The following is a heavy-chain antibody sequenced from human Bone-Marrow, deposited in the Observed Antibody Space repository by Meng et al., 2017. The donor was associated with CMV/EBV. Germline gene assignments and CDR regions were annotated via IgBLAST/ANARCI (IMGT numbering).Heavy chain of an antibody. V-gene: IGHV3-30*02. CDR2: IRYDGSNK. Sequence: GESLKISCSASGFTFSSYGMHWVRQAPGKGLEWVAFIRYDGSNKYYADSVKGRFTISRDNSKNTLYLQMNSLRAEDTAVYYCAKDRRWGYCSGGSCYSDHDAFDICGQGIIVIVS. D-gene: IGHD2-15*01. CDR3: AKDRRWGYCSGGSCYSDHDAFDI. CDR1: GFTFSSYG. J-gene: IGHJ3*02.